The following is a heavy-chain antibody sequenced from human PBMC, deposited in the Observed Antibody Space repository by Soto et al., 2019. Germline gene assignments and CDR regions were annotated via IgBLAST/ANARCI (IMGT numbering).Heavy chain of an antibody. D-gene: IGHD2-21*02. Sequence: QVQLVPSGAEVKNPGSSVKVSCKASGGTFSSYAISWVRQAPGQGLEWMGGIIPIFGTANYAQKFQGRVTITADECTSTAYMELSSLRSEDTDVYYCAIYCGGDFYSPDLPSAFDYWGQGTLVTVS. CDR1: GGTFSSYA. V-gene: IGHV1-69*01. CDR2: IIPIFGTA. J-gene: IGHJ4*02. CDR3: AIYCGGDFYSPDLPSAFDY.